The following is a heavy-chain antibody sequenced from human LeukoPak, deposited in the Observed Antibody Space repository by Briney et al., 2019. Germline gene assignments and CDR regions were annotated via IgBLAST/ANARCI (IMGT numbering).Heavy chain of an antibody. D-gene: IGHD3-22*01. Sequence: GGSLRLSCAASGFDFSAFGMNWVRQAPGKGLEWVAVISYDGSQKYYADSVKGRFTISRDNSKNTVYLQMNSLRAEDTAVYYCATYSSLNRREFQYWGQGTLLTVSS. CDR2: ISYDGSQK. V-gene: IGHV3-30*03. CDR3: ATYSSLNRREFQY. J-gene: IGHJ1*01. CDR1: GFDFSAFG.